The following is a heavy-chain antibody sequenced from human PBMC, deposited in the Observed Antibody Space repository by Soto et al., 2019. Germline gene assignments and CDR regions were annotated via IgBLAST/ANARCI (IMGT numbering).Heavy chain of an antibody. V-gene: IGHV3-30*18. D-gene: IGHD3-10*01. CDR2: ISYDGSNK. J-gene: IGHJ6*02. Sequence: GGSLRLSCAASGFTFSSDCMHWVRQAPGKGLEWVAVISYDGSNKYYADSVKGRFTISRDNSKNTLYLQMNSLRAEDTAVYYCAKWGYGSGSYYNDAPRRKENYYYYGMDVWGQGTTVTVSS. CDR1: GFTFSSDC. CDR3: AKWGYGSGSYYNDAPRRKENYYYYGMDV.